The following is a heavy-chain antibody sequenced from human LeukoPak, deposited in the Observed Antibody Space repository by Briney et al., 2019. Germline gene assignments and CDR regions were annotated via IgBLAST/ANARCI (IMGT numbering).Heavy chain of an antibody. CDR2: ISGYNGDT. V-gene: IGHV1-18*01. CDR1: GYNFKTHA. J-gene: IGHJ6*02. CDR3: VRFWVFGADTSPPYHQGMDL. D-gene: IGHD3-3*01. Sequence: ASVKVSCQTSGYNFKTHAVSWVRQVPGQGLEWMGWISGYNGDTAFAQKFQGRVTMTKDTSTTTAYMELRSLTSDDTAVYYCVRFWVFGADTSPPYHQGMDLWGRGTTVTVSS.